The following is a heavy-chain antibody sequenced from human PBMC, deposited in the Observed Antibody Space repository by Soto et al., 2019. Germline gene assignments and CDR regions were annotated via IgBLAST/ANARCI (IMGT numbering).Heavy chain of an antibody. CDR2: INHSGST. D-gene: IGHD3-9*01. CDR3: ARVSIFMTYYDILTGYYFHDAFDI. CDR1: GGSFSGYY. J-gene: IGHJ3*02. Sequence: SETLSLTCAVYGGSFSGYYWSWIRQPPGKGLEWIGEINHSGSTNYNPSLKSRVTISVDTSKNQFSLKLSSVTAADTAVYYCARVSIFMTYYDILTGYYFHDAFDIWGQGTMVTVSS. V-gene: IGHV4-34*01.